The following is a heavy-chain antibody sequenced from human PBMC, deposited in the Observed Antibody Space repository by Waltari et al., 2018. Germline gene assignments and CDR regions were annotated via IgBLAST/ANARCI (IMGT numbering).Heavy chain of an antibody. CDR3: ASCTGGNCYYYGFDV. CDR2: ISSDGSRK. Sequence: QVQLVESGGGVVQPGRSLRLSCAAPGFTFSSSGMHWVRQTPSRGLELGAVISSDGSRKSYADSVKGRFSISSDNSKNSLSLEMNSLRPEDTAVYYCASCTGGNCYYYGFDVWGQGTTVTVSS. D-gene: IGHD2-8*02. V-gene: IGHV3-30*03. J-gene: IGHJ6*02. CDR1: GFTFSSSG.